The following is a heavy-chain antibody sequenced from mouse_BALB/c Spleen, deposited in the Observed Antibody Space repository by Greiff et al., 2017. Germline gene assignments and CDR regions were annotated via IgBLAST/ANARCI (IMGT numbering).Heavy chain of an antibody. V-gene: IGHV2-9*02. J-gene: IGHJ3*01. CDR3: ARDLDMITRFAY. CDR2: IWAGGST. Sequence: VKLMESGPGLVAPSQSLSITCTVSGFSLTSYGVHWVRQPPGKGLEWLGVIWAGGSTNYNSALMSRLSISKDNSKSQVFLKMNSLQTDDTAMYYCARDLDMITRFAYWGQGTLVTVSA. CDR1: GFSLTSYG. D-gene: IGHD2-4*01.